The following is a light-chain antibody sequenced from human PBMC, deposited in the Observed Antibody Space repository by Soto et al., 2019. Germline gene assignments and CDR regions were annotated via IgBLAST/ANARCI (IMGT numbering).Light chain of an antibody. CDR1: SSNIGAGYD. V-gene: IGLV1-40*01. CDR3: SSYSISTAYL. J-gene: IGLJ1*01. Sequence: QSVLTQPPSVSGAPGQRVTISCTGSSSNIGAGYDVHWYQQLPGTAPKLVIYGNRNRPSGVPDRFSGSKSGTSASLAITGLQAEDEADYFCSSYSISTAYLFGTGTKLTVL. CDR2: GNR.